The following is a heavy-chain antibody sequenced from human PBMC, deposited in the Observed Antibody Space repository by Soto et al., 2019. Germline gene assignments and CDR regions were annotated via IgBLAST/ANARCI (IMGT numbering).Heavy chain of an antibody. CDR1: GYTFTGYP. Sequence: ASVKVSFKASGYTFTGYPIHWVRQAPGQGLEWMGWINTGNGDTKYSQKFQGRVTITRDTSASTAYMEVSRLTSEDTAVYYCARDWARAEDVWGQGTTVTVSS. CDR2: INTGNGDT. D-gene: IGHD7-27*01. J-gene: IGHJ6*02. V-gene: IGHV1-3*04. CDR3: ARDWARAEDV.